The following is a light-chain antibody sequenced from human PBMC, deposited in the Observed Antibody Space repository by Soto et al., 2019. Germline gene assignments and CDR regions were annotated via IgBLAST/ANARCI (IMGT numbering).Light chain of an antibody. Sequence: DIQMTQSPSTLSASVGDRVTITCRATQSISTSLAWYQQKPGKAPNLLISGAYNLESGVQSRFSGSGSGTEFTLTISSLQPDDFATYYCQHYNSYSEAFGQGTKVDIK. V-gene: IGKV1-5*01. J-gene: IGKJ1*01. CDR3: QHYNSYSEA. CDR1: QSISTS. CDR2: GAY.